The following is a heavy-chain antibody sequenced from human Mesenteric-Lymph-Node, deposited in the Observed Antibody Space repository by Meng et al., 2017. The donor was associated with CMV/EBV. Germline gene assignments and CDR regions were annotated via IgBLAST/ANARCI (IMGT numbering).Heavy chain of an antibody. J-gene: IGHJ3*02. V-gene: IGHV3-74*01. CDR3: ASYLNPPHAFDI. CDR1: GFTFSTYW. Sequence: GGSLRLSCAASGFTFSTYWMHWVRQAPGKGLVWVSRINNADSSTTYADSVKGRFTISRDNAKNTLYLQMNSLRAEDTAVYYCASYLNPPHAFDIWGQGTMVTVSS. CDR2: INNADSST.